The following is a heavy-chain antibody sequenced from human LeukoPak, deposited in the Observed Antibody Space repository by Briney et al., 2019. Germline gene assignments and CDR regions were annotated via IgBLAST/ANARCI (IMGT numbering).Heavy chain of an antibody. Sequence: GESLKISCKGSGYSFTSYWIGWVRRMPGKGLEWMGIIYPGDSDTRYSPSFQGQVTISADKSISTAYLQWSSLKASDTAMYYCARVDRYCSSTSCYSLDYWGQGTLVTVSS. CDR2: IYPGDSDT. CDR3: ARVDRYCSSTSCYSLDY. V-gene: IGHV5-51*01. D-gene: IGHD2-2*01. CDR1: GYSFTSYW. J-gene: IGHJ4*02.